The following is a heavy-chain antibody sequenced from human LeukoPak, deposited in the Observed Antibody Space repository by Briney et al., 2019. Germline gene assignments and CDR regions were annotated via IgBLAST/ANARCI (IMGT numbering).Heavy chain of an antibody. Sequence: GGSLRLSCAASGFTFSSYEMNWVRQAPGKGLEWVSYISSSGSTIYYADSVKGRFTISRDHAKNSLYLQMNSLRAEDTAVYYCARDSVYGDYGMDVWGQGTTVTVSS. V-gene: IGHV3-48*03. CDR3: ARDSVYGDYGMDV. CDR1: GFTFSSYE. D-gene: IGHD4-17*01. CDR2: ISSSGSTI. J-gene: IGHJ6*02.